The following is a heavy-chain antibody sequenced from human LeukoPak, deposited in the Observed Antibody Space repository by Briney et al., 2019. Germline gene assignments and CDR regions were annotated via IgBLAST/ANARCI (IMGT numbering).Heavy chain of an antibody. CDR1: GGSISSSGYY. D-gene: IGHD3-10*01. V-gene: IGHV4-39*07. CDR3: ARGLGRGVIRFDP. J-gene: IGHJ5*02. Sequence: SETLSLTCTVSGGSISSSGYYWGWIRQPPGKGLEWIGSIYYSGSTYYNPSLKSRVTISVDTSKNQFSLKLSSVTAADTAVYYCARGLGRGVIRFDPWGQGTLVTVSS. CDR2: IYYSGST.